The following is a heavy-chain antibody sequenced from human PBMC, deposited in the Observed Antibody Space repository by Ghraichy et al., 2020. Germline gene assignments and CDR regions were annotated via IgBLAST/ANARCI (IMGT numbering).Heavy chain of an antibody. D-gene: IGHD2-2*01. CDR1: GFTFSSYV. V-gene: IGHV3-30-3*01. Sequence: GGSLRLSCAASGFTFSSYVMHWVRQAPGKGLEWVAVISNDGSNKYYADSVKGRFTISRDNSKNTLYLQMNSLRAEDTAVYYCARTYCSSTSGNANWFDPWGQGALVTVSS. CDR3: ARTYCSSTSGNANWFDP. J-gene: IGHJ5*02. CDR2: ISNDGSNK.